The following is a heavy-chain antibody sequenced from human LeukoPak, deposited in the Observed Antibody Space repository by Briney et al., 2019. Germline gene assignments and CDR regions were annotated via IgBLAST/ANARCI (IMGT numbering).Heavy chain of an antibody. Sequence: GGSLRLSCAASGFTFSSYAMSWVRQAPGKGLEWVSSISSTGGTTYYAESVKGRFTISRDNSKNTLYLQMNSLRAEDKAIYYCVKRVTTNYYYYGMDVWGQGTTVTVSS. D-gene: IGHD1-26*01. J-gene: IGHJ6*02. CDR1: GFTFSSYA. CDR3: VKRVTTNYYYYGMDV. CDR2: ISSTGGTT. V-gene: IGHV3-23*01.